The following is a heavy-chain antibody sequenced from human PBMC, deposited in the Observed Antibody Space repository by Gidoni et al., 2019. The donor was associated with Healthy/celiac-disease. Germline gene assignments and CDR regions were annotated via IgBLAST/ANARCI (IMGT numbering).Heavy chain of an antibody. CDR3: ARDYYYGSGSLDY. J-gene: IGHJ4*02. CDR2: INHSGST. Sequence: QVPLQQWGAGPLKPSETLSLPCPAYGGSFSCYYWSWRRQPPGKGLEWMGEINHSGSTNYNPSLKSRVTISVDTSKNQFSLKLSSVTAADTAVYYCARDYYYGSGSLDYWGQGTLVTVSS. D-gene: IGHD3-10*01. V-gene: IGHV4-34*01. CDR1: GGSFSCYY.